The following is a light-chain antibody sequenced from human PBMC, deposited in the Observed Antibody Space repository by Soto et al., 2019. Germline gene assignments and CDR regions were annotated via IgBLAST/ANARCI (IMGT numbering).Light chain of an antibody. CDR2: DDT. CDR1: SSDVGTYKP. J-gene: IGLJ3*02. V-gene: IGLV2-23*01. CDR3: RSFAGSSTS. Sequence: QSVLTQPASVSGSPGQSITISCTGTSSDVGTYKPVSWYQQYPGKAPKVIIYDDTKRPSGVSSRFSGSKSGNTASLTISGLQAEDEADYYCRSFAGSSTSFGGGTKVTVL.